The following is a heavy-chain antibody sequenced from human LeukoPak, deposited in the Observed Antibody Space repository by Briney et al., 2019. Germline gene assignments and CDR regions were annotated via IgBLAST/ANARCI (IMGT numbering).Heavy chain of an antibody. Sequence: GGSLRLSCSASGFSFSDYWMNWVRQAPGKGLEWVACINQDGSEKYSVDSVKGRFTISRDNAENSLYLQMNSLRAEDTAVYYCARDGVALGLYFDSWGQGTLATVSS. V-gene: IGHV3-7*01. CDR2: INQDGSEK. CDR3: ARDGVALGLYFDS. J-gene: IGHJ4*02. D-gene: IGHD3/OR15-3a*01. CDR1: GFSFSDYW.